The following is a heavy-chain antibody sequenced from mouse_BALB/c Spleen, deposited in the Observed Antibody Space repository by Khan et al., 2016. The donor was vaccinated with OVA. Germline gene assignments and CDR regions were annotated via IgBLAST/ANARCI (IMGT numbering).Heavy chain of an antibody. J-gene: IGHJ3*01. Sequence: QVQLQQSGAELARPGASVKMSCKASGYTFTTYTMHWVKQRPGQGLEWIGYINPSNGYTNYNQKFKDKSTLTADKSSSTAYMQLISLTSDYSAVYYCAREGAYYRSDGWFSYWGQGTLVTVSA. CDR2: INPSNGYT. CDR3: AREGAYYRSDGWFSY. CDR1: GYTFTTYT. V-gene: IGHV1-4*01. D-gene: IGHD2-14*01.